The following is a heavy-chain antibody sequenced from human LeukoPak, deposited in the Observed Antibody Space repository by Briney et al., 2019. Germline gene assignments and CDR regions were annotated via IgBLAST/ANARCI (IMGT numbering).Heavy chain of an antibody. D-gene: IGHD6-13*01. Sequence: GGSLRLSCSVSGLTFYTYAMSWVRQAPGKGLEWVSAISGRDGRTYYTDSVKGRFTISRDDSKNTLYLQMNSLRAEDTAVYYCCTSPSFGSSWYQFNYWGQGALVIVSS. CDR3: CTSPSFGSSWYQFNY. CDR1: GLTFYTYA. J-gene: IGHJ4*02. V-gene: IGHV3-23*01. CDR2: ISGRDGRT.